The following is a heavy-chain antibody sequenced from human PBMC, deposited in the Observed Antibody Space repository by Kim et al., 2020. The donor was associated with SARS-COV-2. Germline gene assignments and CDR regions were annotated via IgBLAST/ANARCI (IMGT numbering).Heavy chain of an antibody. Sequence: GESLKISCKGSGYSFTSYWISWVRQMPGKGLEWMGRIDPSDSYTNYSPSFQGHVTISADKSISTAYLQWSSLKASDTAMYYCARHSPTVTSNNWFDPWGQGTLVTVSS. CDR1: GYSFTSYW. J-gene: IGHJ5*02. V-gene: IGHV5-10-1*01. CDR2: IDPSDSYT. D-gene: IGHD4-17*01. CDR3: ARHSPTVTSNNWFDP.